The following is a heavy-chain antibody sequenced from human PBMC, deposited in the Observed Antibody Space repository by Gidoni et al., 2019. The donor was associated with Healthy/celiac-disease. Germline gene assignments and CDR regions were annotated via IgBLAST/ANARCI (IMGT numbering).Heavy chain of an antibody. V-gene: IGHV3-74*01. Sequence: EVQLVESGGGLVQPGGSLSLSCAASGFTFSSYWMHWVRQAPGKGLVWVSRINSDGSSTSYADSVKGRFTISRDNAKNTLYLQMNSLRAEDTAVYYCARDPPRLNYMDVWGKGTTVTVSS. D-gene: IGHD3-16*01. CDR1: GFTFSSYW. J-gene: IGHJ6*03. CDR2: INSDGSST. CDR3: ARDPPRLNYMDV.